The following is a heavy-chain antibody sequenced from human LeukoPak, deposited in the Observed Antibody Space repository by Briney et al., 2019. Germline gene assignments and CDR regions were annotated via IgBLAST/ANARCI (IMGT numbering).Heavy chain of an antibody. CDR3: ARSARFLEWLGSNLFDP. CDR1: GYTFTGYY. J-gene: IGHJ5*02. V-gene: IGHV1-2*02. D-gene: IGHD3-3*01. CDR2: INPNSGGT. Sequence: ASVKVSCKASGYTFTGYYMHWVRQAPGQVLAWMGWINPNSGGTNYAQKFQGRVTMTRDTSISTAYMELSRLRSDDTAVYYCARSARFLEWLGSNLFDPWGQGTLVTVSS.